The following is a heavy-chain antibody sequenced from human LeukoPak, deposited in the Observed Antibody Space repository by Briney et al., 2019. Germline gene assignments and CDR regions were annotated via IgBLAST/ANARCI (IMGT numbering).Heavy chain of an antibody. V-gene: IGHV1-69*06. CDR2: IIPIFGTA. CDR1: GGTFSSYA. CDR3: ATSTFDNWFDP. D-gene: IGHD5/OR15-5a*01. Sequence: SVKVSCRASGGTFSSYAISWVRQAPGQGLEWMGGIIPIFGTANYAQKFQGRVTITADKSTSTAYMELSSLRSEDTAVYYCATSTFDNWFDPWGQGTLVTVSS. J-gene: IGHJ5*02.